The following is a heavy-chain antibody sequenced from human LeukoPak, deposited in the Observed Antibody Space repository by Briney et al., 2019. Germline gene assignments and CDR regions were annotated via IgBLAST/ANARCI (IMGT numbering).Heavy chain of an antibody. Sequence: PSETLSLTCTVSGGSISSSSYYWGWIRQPPGKGLEWIGSIYYSGSTYYNPSLKSRVTISVDTSKNQFSLKLSSVTAADTAVYYCARRENYQYGGKYNWFDPWGQGTLVTVSS. CDR1: GGSISSSSYY. J-gene: IGHJ5*02. CDR3: ARRENYQYGGKYNWFDP. V-gene: IGHV4-39*01. D-gene: IGHD4-23*01. CDR2: IYYSGST.